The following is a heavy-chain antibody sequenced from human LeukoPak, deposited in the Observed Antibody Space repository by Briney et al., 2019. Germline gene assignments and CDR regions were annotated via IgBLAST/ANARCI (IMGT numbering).Heavy chain of an antibody. CDR2: IYYSGST. D-gene: IGHD3-22*01. CDR1: GGSISSGDYY. Sequence: PSQTLSLTCTVSGGSISSGDYYWSWIRQPPGKGLEWIGYIYYSGSTYYNPSLKSRVTISVDTSKNQFSLKLTSVTAADTAVYHCARGQYYHSSGYCDYWGQGTLVTVSS. CDR3: ARGQYYHSSGYCDY. V-gene: IGHV4-30-4*01. J-gene: IGHJ4*02.